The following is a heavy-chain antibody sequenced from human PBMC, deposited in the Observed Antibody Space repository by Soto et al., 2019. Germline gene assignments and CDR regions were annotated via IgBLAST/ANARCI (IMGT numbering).Heavy chain of an antibody. J-gene: IGHJ3*02. V-gene: IGHV3-64*01. CDR2: ISSNGGST. D-gene: IGHD2-15*01. CDR1: GFTFSSYA. Sequence: GGSLRLSCAASGFTFSSYAMHWVRQAPGKGLEYVSAISSNGGSTYYANSVKGRFTISRDNSKNTLYLQMGSLRAEDMAVYYCARDRCSGGSCYSDAFDIWGQGTMVTVS. CDR3: ARDRCSGGSCYSDAFDI.